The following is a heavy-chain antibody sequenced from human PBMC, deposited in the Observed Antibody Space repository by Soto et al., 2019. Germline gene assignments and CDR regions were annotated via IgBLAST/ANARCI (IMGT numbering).Heavy chain of an antibody. Sequence: PGGSLRLSCAASGSTFSNYAMTWVRQTPGKGLERVATIMKSGDSAHYADSVGGRFTVSRDNSINVLYLQMNALRAEDTARYFCARESGGDWGYFDFWGQGSQVTVSS. CDR3: ARESGGDWGYFDF. D-gene: IGHD2-21*02. CDR2: IMKSGDSA. V-gene: IGHV3-23*01. J-gene: IGHJ4*02. CDR1: GSTFSNYA.